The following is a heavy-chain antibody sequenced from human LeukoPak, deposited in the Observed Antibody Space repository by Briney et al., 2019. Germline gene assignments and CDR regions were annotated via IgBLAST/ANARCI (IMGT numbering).Heavy chain of an antibody. V-gene: IGHV4-38-2*02. CDR1: GYSISSGYY. Sequence: PPETLSLTCAVSGYSISSGYYWGWIRQPPGKGLEWIGSIYHSGSTYYNPSLKSRVTISVDTSKNQFSLKLSSVTAADTAVYYCARDRIDSWITRSFYYYYGMDVWGKGTTVTVSS. CDR3: ARDRIDSWITRSFYYYYGMDV. D-gene: IGHD1-26*01. CDR2: IYHSGST. J-gene: IGHJ6*04.